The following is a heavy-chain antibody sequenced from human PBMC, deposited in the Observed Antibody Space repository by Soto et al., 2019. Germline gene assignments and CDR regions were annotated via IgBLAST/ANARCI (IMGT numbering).Heavy chain of an antibody. CDR1: GGTFSSYA. CDR3: ARRDCSGGSCYSAVGFDI. V-gene: IGHV1-69*01. Sequence: QVQLVQSGAEVKKPGSSVKVSCKASGGTFSSYAISWVRQAPGQGLEWMGGIITIFGTANYAQKFQCIVTITADESTSTAYMEVSSLGSEETAVYYSARRDCSGGSCYSAVGFDIGGQGKMVTVSS. D-gene: IGHD2-15*01. J-gene: IGHJ3*02. CDR2: IITIFGTA.